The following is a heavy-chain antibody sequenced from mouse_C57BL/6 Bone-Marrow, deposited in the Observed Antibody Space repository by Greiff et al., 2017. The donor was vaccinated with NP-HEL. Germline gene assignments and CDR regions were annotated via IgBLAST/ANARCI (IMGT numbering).Heavy chain of an antibody. V-gene: IGHV1-39*01. J-gene: IGHJ1*03. CDR2: INPNYGTT. CDR3: ARGDYGSSYGDLYWYFDV. CDR1: GYSFTDYN. D-gene: IGHD1-1*01. Sequence: EVKLQQSGPELVKPGASVKISCKASGYSFTDYNMNWVKQSNGKSLEWIGVINPNYGTTSYNQKFKGKATLTVDQSSSTAYMQLNSLTSEDSAVYYCARGDYGSSYGDLYWYFDVWGTGTTVTVSS.